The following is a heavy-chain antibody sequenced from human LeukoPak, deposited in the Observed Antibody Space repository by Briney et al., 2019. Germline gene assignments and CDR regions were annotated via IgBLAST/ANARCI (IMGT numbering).Heavy chain of an antibody. D-gene: IGHD2-21*02. Sequence: GASVKVSCKASGGTFSSYAISWVRQAPGQGLEWMGGIIPIFGTANYAQKFQGRATITADESTSTAYMELSSLRSEDTAVYYCARDYRGGGCYSCYYGMDVWGQGTTVTVSS. CDR2: IIPIFGTA. V-gene: IGHV1-69*13. CDR1: GGTFSSYA. J-gene: IGHJ6*02. CDR3: ARDYRGGGCYSCYYGMDV.